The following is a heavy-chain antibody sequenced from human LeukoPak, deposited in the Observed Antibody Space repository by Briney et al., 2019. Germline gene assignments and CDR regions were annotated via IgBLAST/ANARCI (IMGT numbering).Heavy chain of an antibody. CDR3: AESPLWFGELADY. CDR1: GFTFSSYA. Sequence: GGSLRLSCAASGFTFSSYAMSWVRQAPGKGLEWVSAISGSGGSTYYADSVKGRFTISRDNSKNTLYLQMNSLRAEDTAVYYCAESPLWFGELADYWGQGTLVTVSS. CDR2: ISGSGGST. J-gene: IGHJ4*02. V-gene: IGHV3-23*01. D-gene: IGHD3-10*01.